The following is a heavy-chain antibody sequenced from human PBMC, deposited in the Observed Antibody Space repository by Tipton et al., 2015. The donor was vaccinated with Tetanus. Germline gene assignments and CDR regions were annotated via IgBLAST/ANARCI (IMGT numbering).Heavy chain of an antibody. V-gene: IGHV3-23*01. CDR1: GFTFSSCA. D-gene: IGHD2-2*01. CDR2: ISHDGISS. Sequence: SLRLSCAASGFTFSSCAMNWVRQAPGKGLEWVSGISHDGISSHYAASVRGRFTISRDNSKNTLSLQMISLRAEDTAIYYCARGRERCRGTNCHRATDYWGQGTLVTVSS. CDR3: ARGRERCRGTNCHRATDY. J-gene: IGHJ4*02.